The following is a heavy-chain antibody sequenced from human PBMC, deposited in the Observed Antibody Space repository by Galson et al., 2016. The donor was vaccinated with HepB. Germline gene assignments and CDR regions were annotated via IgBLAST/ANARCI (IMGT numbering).Heavy chain of an antibody. CDR2: ISGNGGRT. V-gene: IGHV3-23*01. J-gene: IGHJ6*02. CDR3: AKAGGPTTTVGVVSLMAYYGMDV. D-gene: IGHD3-3*01. CDR1: GFSFDNYA. Sequence: SLRLSCAASGFSFDNYAMTWVRQAPGKGLEWVSGISGNGGRTSYADSVKGRFTISRDNAESTVYLQMNSLRAEDTAVYYCAKAGGPTTTVGVVSLMAYYGMDVWGQGTTVTFSS.